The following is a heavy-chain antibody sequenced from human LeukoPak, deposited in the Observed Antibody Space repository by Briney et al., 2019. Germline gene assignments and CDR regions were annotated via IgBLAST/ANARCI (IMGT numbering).Heavy chain of an antibody. CDR2: IIPILGIA. V-gene: IGHV1-69*04. CDR3: ARGKDDSSGYQEVLFYYYYGMDV. CDR1: GGTFSSYA. Sequence: ASVKVSCKASGGTFSSYAISWVRQAPGQGLEWMGRIIPILGIANYAQKFQGRVTITADKSPSTAYMELSSLRSEDTAVYYCARGKDDSSGYQEVLFYYYYGMDVWGQGTTVTVSS. J-gene: IGHJ6*02. D-gene: IGHD3-22*01.